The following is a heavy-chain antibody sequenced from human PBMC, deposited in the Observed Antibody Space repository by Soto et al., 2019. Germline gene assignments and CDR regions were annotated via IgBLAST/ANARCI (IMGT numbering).Heavy chain of an antibody. CDR3: ARAIRGYVT. CDR2: INAGNGDT. Sequence: VQLVQSGAEVKKPGASVRISCTASGISYTTYAIHWVRQAPGQGLEGMGWINAGNGDTRYSQRFQGRVTLTRDTPATTTYMDLSSLRSEDTSIYYCARAIRGYVTWGQGTLVTVSS. D-gene: IGHD5-12*01. CDR1: GISYTTYA. V-gene: IGHV1-3*01. J-gene: IGHJ4*02.